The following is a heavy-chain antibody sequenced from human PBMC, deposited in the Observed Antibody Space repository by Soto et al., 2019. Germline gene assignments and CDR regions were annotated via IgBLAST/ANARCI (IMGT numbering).Heavy chain of an antibody. CDR3: ARVFGDVVTATDEPFDY. J-gene: IGHJ4*02. Sequence: EASVEVSCKSSGYTFTSYYMHWVRQTPGPAFEWMGIINPSGGSTSYAQKFQGRVTMTRDTSTSTVYMELSSLRSEDTAVYYCARVFGDVVTATDEPFDYWGQGTLVTVSS. CDR1: GYTFTSYY. V-gene: IGHV1-46*03. D-gene: IGHD2-21*02. CDR2: INPSGGST.